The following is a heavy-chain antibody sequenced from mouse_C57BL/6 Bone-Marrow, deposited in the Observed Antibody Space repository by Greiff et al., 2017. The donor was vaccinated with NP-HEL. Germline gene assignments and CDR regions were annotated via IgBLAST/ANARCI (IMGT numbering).Heavy chain of an antibody. CDR1: GYSFTDYN. D-gene: IGHD1-1*01. J-gene: IGHJ3*01. CDR3: ARPDYYGSAWFAY. V-gene: IGHV1-39*01. CDR2: INPNYGTT. Sequence: EVQLQESGPELVKPGASVKISCKASGYSFTDYNMNWVKQSNGKSLEWIGVINPNYGTTSYNQKFKGKATLTVDQSSSTAYMQLNSLTSEYSAVYYCARPDYYGSAWFAYWGQGTLVTVSA.